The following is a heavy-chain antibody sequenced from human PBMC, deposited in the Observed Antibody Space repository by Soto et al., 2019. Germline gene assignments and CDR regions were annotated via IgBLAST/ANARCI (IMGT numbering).Heavy chain of an antibody. V-gene: IGHV4-61*08. D-gene: IGHD3-3*01. Sequence: LSLTCTVSGDSISSADYYWSWIRHPPLKGLEWIGYIYYSGSTNYNPSLKSRVTISVDTSKNQFSLKLSSVTAADTAVYYCARSIAYYDFWSGFGFDPWGQGTLVTVSS. CDR2: IYYSGST. J-gene: IGHJ5*02. CDR3: ARSIAYYDFWSGFGFDP. CDR1: GDSISSADYY.